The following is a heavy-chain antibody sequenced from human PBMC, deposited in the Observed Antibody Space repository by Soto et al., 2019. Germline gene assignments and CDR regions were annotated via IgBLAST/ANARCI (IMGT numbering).Heavy chain of an antibody. J-gene: IGHJ1*01. CDR1: GGSLSGYY. CDR2: INHGGSA. CDR3: ARYSSSWSKYVQH. D-gene: IGHD6-13*01. Sequence: SETLSLTCAVYGGSLSGYYWSWIRQTPGKGLEWVGDINHGGSANYNPSLKSRVTFSLDPSKNQFSLKLSSVIAADTAVYYCARYSSSWSKYVQHWGRGTLVTVSS. V-gene: IGHV4-34*01.